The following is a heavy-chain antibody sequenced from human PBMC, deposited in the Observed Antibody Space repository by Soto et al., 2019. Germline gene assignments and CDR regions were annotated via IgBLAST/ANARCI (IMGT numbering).Heavy chain of an antibody. Sequence: QVQLVQSGAEVKKPGASVKVSCKASGYTFTSYGISWVRQAPGQGLEWMGWISAYNGNTNYAQKLQGRVTMTTDTSTSTAYMELRILRSDDTAVYYCARDPSYLEWLLSDFDYWVQGTLVTVSS. J-gene: IGHJ4*02. CDR3: ARDPSYLEWLLSDFDY. D-gene: IGHD3-3*01. V-gene: IGHV1-18*01. CDR2: ISAYNGNT. CDR1: GYTFTSYG.